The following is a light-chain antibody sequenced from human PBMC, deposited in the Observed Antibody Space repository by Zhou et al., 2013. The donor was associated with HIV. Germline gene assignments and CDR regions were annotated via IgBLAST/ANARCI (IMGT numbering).Light chain of an antibody. Sequence: EIVLTQSPGTLYLSPGERATLSCRASQNIDNRFLNWYQQKAGQAPRLLFSGASGRATGIPDRFSGSGSGTDFTLTISSLEPEDFAVYYCQQRSNWPITFGPGTKVDIK. CDR1: QNIDNRF. CDR2: GAS. V-gene: IGKV3D-20*02. J-gene: IGKJ3*01. CDR3: QQRSNWPIT.